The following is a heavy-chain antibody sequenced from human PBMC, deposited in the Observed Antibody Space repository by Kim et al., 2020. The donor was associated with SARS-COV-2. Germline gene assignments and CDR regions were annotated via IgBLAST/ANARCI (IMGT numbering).Heavy chain of an antibody. D-gene: IGHD3-10*01. CDR1: GFTFSSYA. Sequence: GGSLRLSCAASGFTFSSYAMSWVRQAPGKGLEWVSAISGSGGSTYYADSVKGRFTISRDNSKNTLYLQMNSLRAEDTAVYYCAKPGGYGSGSYKVWYFDLWGRGTLVTVSS. V-gene: IGHV3-23*01. CDR2: ISGSGGST. CDR3: AKPGGYGSGSYKVWYFDL. J-gene: IGHJ2*01.